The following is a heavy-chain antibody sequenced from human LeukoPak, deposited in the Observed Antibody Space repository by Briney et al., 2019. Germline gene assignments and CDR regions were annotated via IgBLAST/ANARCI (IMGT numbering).Heavy chain of an antibody. J-gene: IGHJ6*02. CDR2: ISAYNGNT. V-gene: IGHV1-18*01. CDR1: GYTFTSYG. D-gene: IGHD3-10*01. Sequence: ASVKVSCKASGYTFTSYGISWVRQAPGQGLEWMGWISAYNGNTSYAQKLQGRVTMTTDTSTSTAYMELRSLRSDDTAVHYCARDMTYYYGSGTSYGMDVWGQGTTVTVSS. CDR3: ARDMTYYYGSGTSYGMDV.